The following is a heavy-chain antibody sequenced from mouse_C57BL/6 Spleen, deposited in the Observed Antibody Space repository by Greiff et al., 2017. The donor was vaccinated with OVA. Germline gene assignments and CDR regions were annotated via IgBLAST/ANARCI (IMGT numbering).Heavy chain of an antibody. Sequence: EVQRVESGGGLVKPGGSLKLSCAASGFTFSDYGMHWVRQAPEKGLEWVAYISSGSSTIYYADTVKGRFTISRDNAKNTLFLQMTSLRSEDTAMYYCARMITTRYWYFDVWGTGTTVTVSS. V-gene: IGHV5-17*01. J-gene: IGHJ1*03. CDR2: ISSGSSTI. CDR1: GFTFSDYG. CDR3: ARMITTRYWYFDV. D-gene: IGHD2-4*01.